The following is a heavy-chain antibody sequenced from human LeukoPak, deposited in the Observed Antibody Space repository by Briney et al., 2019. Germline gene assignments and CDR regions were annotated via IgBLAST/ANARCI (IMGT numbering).Heavy chain of an antibody. V-gene: IGHV4-39*01. CDR1: GGSISSSSYY. J-gene: IGHJ4*02. Sequence: SETLSLTCTVSGGSISSSSYYWGWIRQPPGKGLEWIGTIYYNGSTYYNPSLKSRVTISVDTSKNQFSLKLSSVTAADAAVYYCARLYYYDSSGYYYVGGSFDYWGQGTLVTVSS. CDR3: ARLYYYDSSGYYYVGGSFDY. CDR2: IYYNGST. D-gene: IGHD3-22*01.